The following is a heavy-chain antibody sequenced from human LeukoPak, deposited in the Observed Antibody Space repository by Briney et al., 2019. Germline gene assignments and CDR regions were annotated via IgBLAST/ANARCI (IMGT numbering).Heavy chain of an antibody. CDR1: GGSISSSSYY. CDR2: IYTSGST. Sequence: SETLSLTCTVSGGSISSSSYYWGWIRQPPGKGLEWIGRIYTSGSTNYNPSLKSRVTMSVDTSKNQFSLKLSSVTAADTAVYYCARDQRGYSSGYDIWGQGTMVTVSS. D-gene: IGHD6-19*01. J-gene: IGHJ3*02. V-gene: IGHV4-39*07. CDR3: ARDQRGYSSGYDI.